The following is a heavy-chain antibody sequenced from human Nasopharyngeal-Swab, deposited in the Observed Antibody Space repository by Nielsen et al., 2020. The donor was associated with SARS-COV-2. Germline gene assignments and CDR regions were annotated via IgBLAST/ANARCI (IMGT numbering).Heavy chain of an antibody. Sequence: GESLKISCATSGFTVSSNYMSWVRQAPGKGLELVSVIYSGGSTYYADSVKGRFTISRDNSKNTLYLQMNSLRAEDTAVYYCARTGTTFDYWGQGTLVTVSS. CDR3: ARTGTTFDY. V-gene: IGHV3-53*01. CDR2: IYSGGST. CDR1: GFTVSSNY. J-gene: IGHJ4*02. D-gene: IGHD1-1*01.